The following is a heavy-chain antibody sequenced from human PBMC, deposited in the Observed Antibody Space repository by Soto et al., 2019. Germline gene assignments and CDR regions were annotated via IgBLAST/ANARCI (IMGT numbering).Heavy chain of an antibody. V-gene: IGHV2-70*01. J-gene: IGHJ4*02. CDR3: ARMEGSSSTSCYKGPWED. CDR2: IDWDDDK. D-gene: IGHD2-2*02. Sequence: YGPTLVNPTQTLTLTCTFSGFSLSTIGMCVSWIRQPPGKALEWLALIDWDDDKYYSTSLKTRLTISKDTSKNQVVLTMTNMDPVDTATYYCARMEGSSSTSCYKGPWEDWGQGTRVNVSS. CDR1: GFSLSTIGMC.